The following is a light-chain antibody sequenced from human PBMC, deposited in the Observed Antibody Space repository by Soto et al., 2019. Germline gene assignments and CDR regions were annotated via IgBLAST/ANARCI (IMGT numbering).Light chain of an antibody. CDR3: QKYGNFWT. V-gene: IGKV3-20*01. CDR2: GAS. CDR1: QSVSSN. J-gene: IGKJ1*01. Sequence: EVGMTQSPATLSVCPGERATLSCRASQSVSSNLAWYQQKPGQAPRRLIYGASSRATGIPDRFSGSGSGTDFSLTIRRLEPDDFAVYYCQKYGNFWTFGQGTKVDI.